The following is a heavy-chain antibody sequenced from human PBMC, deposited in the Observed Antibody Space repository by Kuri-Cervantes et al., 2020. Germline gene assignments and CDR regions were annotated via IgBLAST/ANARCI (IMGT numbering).Heavy chain of an antibody. Sequence: GESLKISCAASGFTFSNAWMSWVRQAPGKGLEWVGRIKSKTDGGTTDYAAPVKGRFTISRDDSKNTLYLQMNSLRAEDTAVYYCARDQGIPAAASDDDWFDPWGQGTLVTVSS. J-gene: IGHJ5*02. V-gene: IGHV3-15*01. D-gene: IGHD2-2*01. CDR2: IKSKTDGGTT. CDR1: GFTFSNAW. CDR3: ARDQGIPAAASDDDWFDP.